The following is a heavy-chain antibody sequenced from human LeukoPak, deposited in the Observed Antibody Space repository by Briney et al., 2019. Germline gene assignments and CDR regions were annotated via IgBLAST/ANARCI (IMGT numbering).Heavy chain of an antibody. V-gene: IGHV3-23*01. D-gene: IGHD1-26*01. CDR3: AKSIVNSGTYIPFDY. J-gene: IGHJ4*02. Sequence: GGSLRLSYAATGFTFSSYSMTWVRQAPGRGLEWVSVISGSGRSTYYADSVKGRFTISRDKSKNSLYLQMNSLRVEDTAIYYCAKSIVNSGTYIPFDYWGQGTLVTVSS. CDR1: GFTFSSYS. CDR2: ISGSGRST.